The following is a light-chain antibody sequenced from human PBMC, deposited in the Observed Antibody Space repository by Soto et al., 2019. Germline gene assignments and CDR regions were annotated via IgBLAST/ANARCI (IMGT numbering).Light chain of an antibody. Sequence: QSALTQPASVSGSPGQSITISCTGTRSDVGYYIYVSWYQHHPGKAPKLMIYDVSNRPSGVSNRFSGSKSGNTASLTISGLQAEDEADYYCSSYTTSSTVIFGGGTQLTVL. CDR3: SSYTTSSTVI. V-gene: IGLV2-14*03. CDR2: DVS. J-gene: IGLJ2*01. CDR1: RSDVGYYIY.